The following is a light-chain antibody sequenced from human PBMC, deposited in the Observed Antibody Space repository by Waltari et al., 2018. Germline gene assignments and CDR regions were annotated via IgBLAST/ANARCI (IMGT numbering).Light chain of an antibody. V-gene: IGLV7-46*01. J-gene: IGLJ3*02. Sequence: QAVVTQEPSLTVSPGGPVTPTCGSSTGAVTSGHYPYWFQQKPCQAPRTLIYDTSNKHSWTPARFSGSLLGGKAALTLSGAQPEDEAEYYCLLSYSGAWVFGGGTKLTVL. CDR3: LLSYSGAWV. CDR1: TGAVTSGHY. CDR2: DTS.